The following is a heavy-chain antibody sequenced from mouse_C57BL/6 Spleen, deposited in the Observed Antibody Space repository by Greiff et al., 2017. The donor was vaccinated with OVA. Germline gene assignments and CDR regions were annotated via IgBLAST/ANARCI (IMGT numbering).Heavy chain of an antibody. Sequence: VQLQQPGAELVRPGSSVKLSCKASGYTFTSYWMHWVKQRPIQGLEWIGNIDPSDSETHYNQKFKDKATLTVDKSSSTAYMQLSSLTSEDSAVYYCARRGLTGTFAYWGQGTLVTVSA. J-gene: IGHJ3*01. V-gene: IGHV1-52*01. D-gene: IGHD4-1*01. CDR3: ARRGLTGTFAY. CDR2: IDPSDSET. CDR1: GYTFTSYW.